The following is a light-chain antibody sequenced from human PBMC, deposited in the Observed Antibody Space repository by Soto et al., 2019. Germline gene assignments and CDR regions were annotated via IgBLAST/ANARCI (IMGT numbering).Light chain of an antibody. J-gene: IGLJ2*01. CDR2: EVT. CDR1: SSDIGTYNY. V-gene: IGLV2-14*01. Sequence: QSALTQPASVSGSPGQSITISCTGTSSDIGTYNYVSWYQQHPGKAPRLMIYEVTNRPSGVSNRFSGSKSANTASLTISGLQAEDEADYYCNSYTTSSTLVFGGGTKLTVL. CDR3: NSYTTSSTLV.